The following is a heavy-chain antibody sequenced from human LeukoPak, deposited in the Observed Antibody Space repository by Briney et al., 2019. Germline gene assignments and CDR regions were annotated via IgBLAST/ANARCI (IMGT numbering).Heavy chain of an antibody. CDR3: AKDDLRFLEWLSSGPDY. CDR1: GFTFSSYG. Sequence: GGSLRLSCAASGFTFSSYGMHWVRQAPGKGLEWVAFIRYDGSNKYYADSVKGRFTISRDNSKNTLYLQMNSLRAEDTAVYYCAKDDLRFLEWLSSGPDYWGQGTLVTVSS. CDR2: IRYDGSNK. D-gene: IGHD3-3*01. V-gene: IGHV3-30*02. J-gene: IGHJ4*02.